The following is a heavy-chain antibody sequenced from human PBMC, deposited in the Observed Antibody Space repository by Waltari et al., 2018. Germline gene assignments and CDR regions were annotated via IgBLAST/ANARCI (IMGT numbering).Heavy chain of an antibody. V-gene: IGHV3-21*01. CDR2: ISSSSSYI. D-gene: IGHD3-3*01. CDR1: GFTFGSYS. J-gene: IGHJ5*02. Sequence: EVQLVESGGGLVKPGGSLRLSCAASGFTFGSYSMNWVRQAPGRGLEWVSSISSSSSYIYYADSVKGRFTISRDNAKNSLYLQMNSLRAEDTAVYYCARELRFLEWLLSNWFDPWGQGTLVTVSS. CDR3: ARELRFLEWLLSNWFDP.